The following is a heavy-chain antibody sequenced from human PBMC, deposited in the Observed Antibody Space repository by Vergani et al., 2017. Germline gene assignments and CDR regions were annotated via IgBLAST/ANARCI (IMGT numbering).Heavy chain of an antibody. V-gene: IGHV3-23*04. CDR2: ISGSGGST. D-gene: IGHD3-10*01. Sequence: EVQLVESGGGLVQPGRSLRLSCTASGFTFSSYAMSWVRQAPGKGLEWVSAISGSGGSTYYADSVKGRFTISRDNSKNTLYLQMNSLRAEDTAVYYCAKYGFGELLENPNTRWGQGTLVTVSS. J-gene: IGHJ4*02. CDR1: GFTFSSYA. CDR3: AKYGFGELLENPNTR.